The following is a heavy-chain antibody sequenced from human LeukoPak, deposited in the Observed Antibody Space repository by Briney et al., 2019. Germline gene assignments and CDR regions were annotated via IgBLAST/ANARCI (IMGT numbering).Heavy chain of an antibody. Sequence: NPSETLSLTCTVSGGSISSYYWSWIRQPPGEGLEWIGYIFFTGNTNYNPSVRSRVTISVDTSKNQFSLKLSSVTAADTAVYYCARASVTYYYYYYMDVWGKGTTVTVSS. D-gene: IGHD4-11*01. CDR2: IFFTGNT. J-gene: IGHJ6*03. CDR3: ARASVTYYYYYYMDV. CDR1: GGSISSYY. V-gene: IGHV4-59*08.